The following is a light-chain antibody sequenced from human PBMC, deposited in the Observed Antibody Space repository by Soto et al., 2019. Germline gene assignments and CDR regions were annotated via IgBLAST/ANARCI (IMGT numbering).Light chain of an antibody. V-gene: IGKV3-20*01. CDR1: QSVSSSY. CDR3: QQSGSSPLT. J-gene: IGKJ4*01. CDR2: GAS. Sequence: EIVLTQSPGTLSLSPGERATLSCRASQSVSSSYLAWYQQKPGQAPRLLIYGASSRATCIPDRFSGSGSGTDFTLTISILEPDDFAVYYCQQSGSSPLTFGGGTQGEIK.